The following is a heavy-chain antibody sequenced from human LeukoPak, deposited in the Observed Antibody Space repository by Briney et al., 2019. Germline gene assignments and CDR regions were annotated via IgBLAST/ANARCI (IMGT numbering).Heavy chain of an antibody. D-gene: IGHD2-21*02. CDR2: IKQDGSQK. V-gene: IGHV3-7*03. Sequence: GGSLRLSCEASGFTFSTYWMKWVRQAPGKGLEWVANIKQDGSQKYCVDSVKGRFIISRDNAKNSLYLQMNSVRAEDTAVYYCAREGTFGDYRASGDHWGQGALVIVSS. CDR1: GFTFSTYW. CDR3: AREGTFGDYRASGDH. J-gene: IGHJ4*02.